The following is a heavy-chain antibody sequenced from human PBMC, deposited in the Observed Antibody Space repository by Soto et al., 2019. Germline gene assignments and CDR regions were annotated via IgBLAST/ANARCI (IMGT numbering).Heavy chain of an antibody. D-gene: IGHD3-16*01. V-gene: IGHV2-5*02. CDR1: GFSLSTSGVG. CDR3: APRRGTSGKYWFDP. Sequence: QITLKESGPTLVQPTQTLTLTCTFSGFSLSTSGVGVGWIRQPPGKALEWLALIYWDDDKRYSPSLKSRLTSTKDTSINQVVLTMANMDPVDTATYYCAPRRGTSGKYWFDPWGQGTLVTVSS. J-gene: IGHJ5*02. CDR2: IYWDDDK.